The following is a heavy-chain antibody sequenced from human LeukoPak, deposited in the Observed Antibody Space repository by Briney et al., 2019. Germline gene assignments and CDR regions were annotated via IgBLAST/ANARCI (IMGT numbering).Heavy chain of an antibody. CDR2: ISTSSNYI. D-gene: IGHD6-19*01. V-gene: IGHV3-21*01. Sequence: GGSLRLSCAASGFAFSGSAMNWVRQAPGKGLEWVSSISTSSNYIYYADSVKGRFTISRDNAKNSLYLQMNRLRAEDTALYYCARGDDSSGWRGAAFDIWGQGTMVTVSS. CDR3: ARGDDSSGWRGAAFDI. CDR1: GFAFSGSA. J-gene: IGHJ3*02.